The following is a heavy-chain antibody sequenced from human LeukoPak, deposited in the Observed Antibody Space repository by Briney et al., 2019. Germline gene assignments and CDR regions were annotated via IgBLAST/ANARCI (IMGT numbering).Heavy chain of an antibody. V-gene: IGHV6-1*01. CDR2: SYYRSKWFT. CDR3: GRGVGSGWSFTNYFDS. CDR1: GDSVSSNSAT. Sequence: SQTLSLTCVISGDSVSSNSATWTWIRQSPSRGLEWLGRSYYRSKWFTDYSLSVKSRISIQPDTSLNQFSLHLNSVTPEDAAVYYCGRGVGSGWSFTNYFDSWGQGSLVTVSS. J-gene: IGHJ4*02. D-gene: IGHD6-19*01.